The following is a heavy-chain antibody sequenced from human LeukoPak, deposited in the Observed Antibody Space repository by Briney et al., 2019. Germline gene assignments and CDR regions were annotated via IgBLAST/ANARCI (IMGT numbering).Heavy chain of an antibody. D-gene: IGHD1-26*01. CDR1: GYTFTSYY. CDR2: ISAYNGNT. Sequence: ASVKVSCKASGYTFTSYYMHWVRQAPGQGLEWMGWISAYNGNTNYAQKLQGRVTMTTDTSTSTAYMELRSLRSDDTAVYYCARALSYGAFDIWGQGTMVTVSS. CDR3: ARALSYGAFDI. V-gene: IGHV1-18*04. J-gene: IGHJ3*02.